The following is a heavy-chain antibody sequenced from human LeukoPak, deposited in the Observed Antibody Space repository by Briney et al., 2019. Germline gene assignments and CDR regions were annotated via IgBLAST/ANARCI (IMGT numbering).Heavy chain of an antibody. V-gene: IGHV3-21*04. J-gene: IGHJ2*01. CDR2: ISSSSSYI. CDR1: GFTFSSYS. D-gene: IGHD5-18*01. CDR3: ASAPTAMVPWYFDL. Sequence: GGSLRLSCAASGFTFSSYSMNWVRQAPGKGLEWVSSISSSSSYIYYADSVKGRFTISRDNAKNSLYLQMNSLRAEDTALYHCASAPTAMVPWYFDLWGRGTLVTVSS.